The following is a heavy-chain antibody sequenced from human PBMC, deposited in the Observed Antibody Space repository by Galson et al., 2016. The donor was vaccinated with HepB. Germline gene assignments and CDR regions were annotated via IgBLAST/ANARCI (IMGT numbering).Heavy chain of an antibody. V-gene: IGHV3-48*03. D-gene: IGHD3-9*01. CDR3: AREPVRLDDLLTGPPKNPDY. Sequence: SLRLSCAASGFTFSRYEMNWVRQAPGKGLEWVSYISSSGTTISYADSVNGRFTISRDNAKNSLYLQMNSLRAEDTAVYYCAREPVRLDDLLTGPPKNPDYWGQGTLVTVSS. CDR1: GFTFSRYE. J-gene: IGHJ4*02. CDR2: ISSSGTTI.